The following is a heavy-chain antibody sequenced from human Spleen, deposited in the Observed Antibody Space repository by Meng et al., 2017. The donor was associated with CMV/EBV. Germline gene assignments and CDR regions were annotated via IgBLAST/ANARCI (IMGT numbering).Heavy chain of an antibody. V-gene: IGHV3-21*01. Sequence: ASGFTFSSYSMNWVRQAPGKGLEWVSSISSSSSYIYYADSVKGRFTISRDNAKNSLYLQMNSLRAEDTAVYYCARDHGTSIAAYDYWGQGTLVTVSS. CDR1: GFTFSSYS. J-gene: IGHJ4*02. CDR2: ISSSSSYI. CDR3: ARDHGTSIAAYDY. D-gene: IGHD1-7*01.